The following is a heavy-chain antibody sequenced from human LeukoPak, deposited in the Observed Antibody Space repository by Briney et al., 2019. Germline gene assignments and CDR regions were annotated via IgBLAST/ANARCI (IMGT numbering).Heavy chain of an antibody. CDR3: ARDITGTTVYDY. J-gene: IGHJ4*02. Sequence: ASVKVSCKASGYTFTSYDINWVRQATGQGLEWMGWMNPNSGNTGYAQKFQGRVTMTRNTSINTAYMELSSLRSEDTAVYYCARDITGTTVYDYWGQGTLVTVSS. CDR2: MNPNSGNT. D-gene: IGHD1-7*01. V-gene: IGHV1-8*01. CDR1: GYTFTSYD.